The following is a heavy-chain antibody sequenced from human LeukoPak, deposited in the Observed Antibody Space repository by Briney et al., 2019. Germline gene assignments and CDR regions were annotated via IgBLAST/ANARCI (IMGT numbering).Heavy chain of an antibody. D-gene: IGHD6-6*01. CDR2: ISSSGSTI. Sequence: GGSLRLSCAASGFTFSDYYMSWIRQAPGKGLEWVSYISSSGSTIYYADSVKGRSTISRDNAKNSLYLQMNSLRAEDTAVYYCAKEGSSIAARRYFDYWGQGTLVTVSS. CDR3: AKEGSSIAARRYFDY. V-gene: IGHV3-11*01. CDR1: GFTFSDYY. J-gene: IGHJ4*02.